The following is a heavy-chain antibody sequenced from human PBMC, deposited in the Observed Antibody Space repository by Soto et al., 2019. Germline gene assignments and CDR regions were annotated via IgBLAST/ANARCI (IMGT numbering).Heavy chain of an antibody. CDR3: AGTTSHQWYYMDV. V-gene: IGHV6-1*01. CDR2: TYYRSRWYN. Sequence: SQALSLTCAISGDSVSRNGAASNWIRLSPSRGLEWLARTYYRSRWYNDYAVSVRSRITVNPDTSKNQFSLQLTSVTPEDTAVYYCAGTTSHQWYYMDVWGKGTTVTVSS. J-gene: IGHJ6*03. CDR1: GDSVSRNGAA. D-gene: IGHD1-7*01.